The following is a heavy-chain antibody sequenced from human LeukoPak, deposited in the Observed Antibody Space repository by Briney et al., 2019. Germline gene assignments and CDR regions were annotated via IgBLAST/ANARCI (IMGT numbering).Heavy chain of an antibody. CDR2: IQSKTDGGRA. CDR3: STYIPYVDY. J-gene: IGHJ4*02. CDR1: GFTFKNAW. V-gene: IGHV3-15*01. Sequence: GRSLRLSCAASGFTFKNAWMSWARQAPGKGLEWVGRIQSKTDGGRADYAAPVKGRFTISRDDSKNTLYLQMNSLKTEDTAVYYCSTYIPYVDYWGQGTLVTVSS. D-gene: IGHD2-2*01.